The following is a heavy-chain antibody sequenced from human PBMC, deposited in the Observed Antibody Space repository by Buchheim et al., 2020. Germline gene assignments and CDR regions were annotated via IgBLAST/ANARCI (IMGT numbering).Heavy chain of an antibody. Sequence: VQLVESGGGVVQPGGSLRLSCAASGFTFSSYSMNWVRQAPGKGLEWVSSISSSSSYIYYADSVKGRFTISRDNAKNSLYLQMNSLRAEDTAVYYCARDKGGSYSYYGMDVWGQGTT. J-gene: IGHJ6*02. D-gene: IGHD1-26*01. CDR2: ISSSSSYI. CDR3: ARDKGGSYSYYGMDV. CDR1: GFTFSSYS. V-gene: IGHV3-21*01.